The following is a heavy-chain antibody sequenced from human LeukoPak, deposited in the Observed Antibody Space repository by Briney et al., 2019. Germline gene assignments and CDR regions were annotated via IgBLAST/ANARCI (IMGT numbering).Heavy chain of an antibody. J-gene: IGHJ4*02. CDR2: IYYSGST. CDR3: ARSIRGYSSGWYYFDY. Sequence: ALETLSLTCTVSGGSIRSSTDYWGWIRQPPGKELEWIGSIYYSGSTYYNPSLKSRVTISVDTSKNQFSVKLSSVTAADTAVYYCARSIRGYSSGWYYFDYWGQGTLITVSS. CDR1: GGSIRSSTDY. D-gene: IGHD6-19*01. V-gene: IGHV4-39*07.